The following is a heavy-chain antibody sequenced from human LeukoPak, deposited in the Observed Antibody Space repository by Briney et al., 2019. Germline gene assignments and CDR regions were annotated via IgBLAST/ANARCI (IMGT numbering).Heavy chain of an antibody. CDR1: GFTFTSHW. D-gene: IGHD2-15*01. Sequence: GGSLRLSCAASGFTFTSHWMHWVHQGTGKGLVWVSQINTDGSIAFYADSVKGRFTISRDNAKNTLYLQMNSLRAEDTAIYYCARDRTPDTLDYWGQGTPVTVS. V-gene: IGHV3-74*01. CDR2: INTDGSIA. J-gene: IGHJ4*02. CDR3: ARDRTPDTLDY.